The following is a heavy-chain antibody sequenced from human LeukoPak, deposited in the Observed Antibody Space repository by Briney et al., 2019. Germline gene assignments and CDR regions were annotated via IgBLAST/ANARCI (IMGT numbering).Heavy chain of an antibody. J-gene: IGHJ4*02. D-gene: IGHD6-19*01. Sequence: GGSLRLSCAASGFSVSNNYMSWVRQAPGKGLEWVSVIYSGGSTFYADSVKGRFTISRDNSKNTLYLQMDSLRAEDTAVYYCARSRGAGPGAYFDYWGQGTLVAVTS. V-gene: IGHV3-66*01. CDR1: GFSVSNNY. CDR2: IYSGGST. CDR3: ARSRGAGPGAYFDY.